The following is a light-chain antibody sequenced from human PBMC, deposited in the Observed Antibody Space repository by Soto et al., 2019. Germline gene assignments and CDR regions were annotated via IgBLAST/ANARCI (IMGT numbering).Light chain of an antibody. CDR1: ISDVGGYNY. CDR3: YSYTTSGTYV. CDR2: DVN. J-gene: IGLJ1*01. V-gene: IGLV2-14*03. Sequence: QSALTQPASVSGSPGQSITISCTGTISDVGGYNYVSWYQHHPGRVPKLMIFDVNNRPPGISSRFSGSKSGNTASLTISGLQAEDEADYYCYSYTTSGTYVFGAGTMLTVL.